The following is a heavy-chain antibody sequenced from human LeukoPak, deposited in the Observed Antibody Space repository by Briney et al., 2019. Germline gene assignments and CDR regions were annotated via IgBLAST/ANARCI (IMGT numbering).Heavy chain of an antibody. Sequence: GGSLRLSCAASGFTFDDYAMHWVRQAPGKGLEWVSGISWNSGSIGYADSVKGRFTISRDNAKNSLYLQMNSLRAEDTALYYCAKDIFRYCSGGSCYSAFDYSGQGTLATVSS. CDR3: AKDIFRYCSGGSCYSAFDY. CDR1: GFTFDDYA. D-gene: IGHD2-15*01. J-gene: IGHJ4*01. V-gene: IGHV3-9*01. CDR2: ISWNSGSI.